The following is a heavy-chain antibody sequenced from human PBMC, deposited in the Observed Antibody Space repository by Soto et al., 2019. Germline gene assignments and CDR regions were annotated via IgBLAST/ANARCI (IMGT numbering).Heavy chain of an antibody. Sequence: QLQLVESGGGVVQPGRSLRLSCVASGFTFSRFGMHWVRQAPGKGLEWVAVISEDGSKQFYADSVKGRFTIARDDSTNTLFLQMSSLRSDDTAVYYCARDPAKESTDYSWGQGTRVTVSS. J-gene: IGHJ1*01. V-gene: IGHV3-30*03. D-gene: IGHD2-2*01. CDR1: GFTFSRFG. CDR3: ARDPAKESTDYS. CDR2: ISEDGSKQ.